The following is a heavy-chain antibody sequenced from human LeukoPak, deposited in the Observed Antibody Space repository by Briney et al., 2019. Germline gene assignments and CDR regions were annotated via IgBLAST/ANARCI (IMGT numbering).Heavy chain of an antibody. V-gene: IGHV4-4*08. CDR2: IYSNGIT. J-gene: IGHJ2*01. CDR3: ARRAYYDSSGYSPASGYFDL. D-gene: IGHD3-22*01. CDR1: GGSIFSYY. Sequence: SETLSLTCTVSGGSIFSYYWNCLRQPPGEGRECIGYIYSNGITSYNPSLRSRGTISMATSKTQFSLRLRSVTAADTAIYYCARRAYYDSSGYSPASGYFDLWGRGTLVSVSS.